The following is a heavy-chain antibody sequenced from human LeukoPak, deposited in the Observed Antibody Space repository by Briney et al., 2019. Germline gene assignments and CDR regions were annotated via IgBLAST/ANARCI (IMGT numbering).Heavy chain of an antibody. CDR1: GYTFTGYY. D-gene: IGHD5-24*01. J-gene: IGHJ4*02. Sequence: SGKVSCKASGYTFTGYYMHWVRQAPGQGLEWMGWITPSGGTNYPQTFQGRVAITCDTSITTAYMDLSRLTSDDTAVYYCARDRYGDGFAHLDYWGQGALVTVSS. CDR3: ARDRYGDGFAHLDY. CDR2: ITPSGGT. V-gene: IGHV1-2*02.